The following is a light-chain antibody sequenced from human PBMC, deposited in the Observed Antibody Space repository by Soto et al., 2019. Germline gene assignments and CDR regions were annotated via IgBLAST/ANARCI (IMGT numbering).Light chain of an antibody. V-gene: IGKV3-20*01. J-gene: IGKJ2*01. CDR3: QQYGNAPTT. CDR2: GTA. Sequence: EIVLTQSPGSLSLSPGERATLSCRGSQSVSTNYLAWYQQKPGQAPRLLIYGTASRATDIPDRFSGSGSGTVFTLTISRLEPEDFAVYYCQQYGNAPTTFGQGTKLEIK. CDR1: QSVSTNY.